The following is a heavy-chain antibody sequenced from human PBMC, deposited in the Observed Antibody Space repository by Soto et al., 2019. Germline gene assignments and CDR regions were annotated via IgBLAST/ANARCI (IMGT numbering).Heavy chain of an antibody. CDR1: GFTFSSYA. Sequence: QVQLVESGGGVVQPGRSLRLSCAASGFTFSSYAMHWVRQAPGKGLEWVAVISYDGSNKYYADSVKGRFTISRDNSKNTLYLQMNSLRAEDRAVYYCARISYDYGDGDIWGQGTMVTVSS. D-gene: IGHD4-17*01. V-gene: IGHV3-30-3*01. CDR3: ARISYDYGDGDI. J-gene: IGHJ3*02. CDR2: ISYDGSNK.